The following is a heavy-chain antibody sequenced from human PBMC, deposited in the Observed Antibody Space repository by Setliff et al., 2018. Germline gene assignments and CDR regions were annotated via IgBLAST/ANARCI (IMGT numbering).Heavy chain of an antibody. CDR2: ISSSGGNT. Sequence: LRLSCSASGFTFSDHAMHWVRQSPGKGLEYVSTISSSGGNTYHTDSVKGRFTISRDNSKNTLYLQMSSLRADDTAMYYCVRDRYCSNTNCYDAFDIWGQGTMVTVSS. CDR1: GFTFSDHA. CDR3: VRDRYCSNTNCYDAFDI. J-gene: IGHJ3*02. D-gene: IGHD2-2*01. V-gene: IGHV3-64D*09.